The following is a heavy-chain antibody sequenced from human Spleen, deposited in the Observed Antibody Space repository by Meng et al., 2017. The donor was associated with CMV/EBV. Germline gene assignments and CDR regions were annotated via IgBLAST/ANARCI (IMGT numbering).Heavy chain of an antibody. CDR2: MNPDSGGT. V-gene: IGHV1-2*02. J-gene: IGHJ5*02. CDR3: ARAKDT. CDR1: GYTFTGYY. Sequence: ASVKVSCKASGYTFTGYYIHWVRQAPGQGLEWMGWMNPDSGGTNYAQKFQGRVTMTRDTSISTAYMEVSSLRSDDTAVYYCARAKDTWGQGTLVTVSS.